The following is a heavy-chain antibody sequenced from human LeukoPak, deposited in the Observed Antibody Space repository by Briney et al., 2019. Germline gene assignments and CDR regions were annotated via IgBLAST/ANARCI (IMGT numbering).Heavy chain of an antibody. CDR1: GDSVSSNSAA. CDR2: TYYRSKWYN. Sequence: SQTLSLTCAISGDSVSSNSAAWNWIRQSPSRGLEWLGRTYYRSKWYNDYAVSVKSRITINPDTSKNQFSLQLNSVTPEDTAVYYCTSQKATGYSSSWYDYWGQGALVTVSS. J-gene: IGHJ4*02. D-gene: IGHD6-13*01. V-gene: IGHV6-1*01. CDR3: TSQKATGYSSSWYDY.